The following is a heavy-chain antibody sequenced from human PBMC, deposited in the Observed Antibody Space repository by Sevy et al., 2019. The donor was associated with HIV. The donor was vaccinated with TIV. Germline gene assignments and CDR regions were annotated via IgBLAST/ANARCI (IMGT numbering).Heavy chain of an antibody. Sequence: ASVKVSCKASGYTFTSYGISWVRQAPGQGLEWVGWIHPYNGDTTFAQNLQGRVSMTTDTSTTTAYMELRSLRSDDTAVYYCARGLRGWKQHVYDHWGQGTLVTVSS. J-gene: IGHJ4*02. CDR2: IHPYNGDT. D-gene: IGHD5-18*01. CDR1: GYTFTSYG. CDR3: ARGLRGWKQHVYDH. V-gene: IGHV1-18*01.